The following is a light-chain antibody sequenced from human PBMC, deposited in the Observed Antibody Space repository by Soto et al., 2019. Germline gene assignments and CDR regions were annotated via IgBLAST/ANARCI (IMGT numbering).Light chain of an antibody. J-gene: IGKJ2*01. Sequence: DIQVTQSPSFLSASVGDRVTITCRASQGISNYLAWYQQKPGRAPKLLIYTASTLHSGVPSRFSGSGSGTEFTLTISSLPPEDFATYYCQQFNNYPRTFGQGTKVDTK. V-gene: IGKV1-9*01. CDR2: TAS. CDR3: QQFNNYPRT. CDR1: QGISNY.